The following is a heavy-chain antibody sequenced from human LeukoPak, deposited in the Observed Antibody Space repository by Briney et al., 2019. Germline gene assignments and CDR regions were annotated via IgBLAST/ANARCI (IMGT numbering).Heavy chain of an antibody. J-gene: IGHJ3*02. CDR2: IYSGYSDT. D-gene: IGHD2-2*01. CDR3: ASYCSSTSCYFHAFDI. Sequence: GESPKTSRKGPGYSLTSYWIGLVRQIPGEGLEWMGIIYSGYSDTRYSPTFQGQVTVSADKSISTAYLQWSSMKASDTAMYYCASYCSSTSCYFHAFDIWGQGTMVTVSS. V-gene: IGHV5-51*01. CDR1: GYSLTSYW.